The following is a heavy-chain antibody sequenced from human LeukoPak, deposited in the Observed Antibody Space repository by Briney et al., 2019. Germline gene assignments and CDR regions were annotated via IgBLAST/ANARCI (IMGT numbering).Heavy chain of an antibody. CDR3: ASLDQFIDY. Sequence: GGSLRLSCAASGFTFSNDWMHWVRQAPGRGLVWVSRVTSDGSGTSYADSVKGRFTISRDNAKNTLYLQMNSLRAEDTAVYYCASLDQFIDYWGQGTLVTVSS. CDR1: GFTFSNDW. D-gene: IGHD1-1*01. V-gene: IGHV3-74*01. CDR2: VTSDGSGT. J-gene: IGHJ4*02.